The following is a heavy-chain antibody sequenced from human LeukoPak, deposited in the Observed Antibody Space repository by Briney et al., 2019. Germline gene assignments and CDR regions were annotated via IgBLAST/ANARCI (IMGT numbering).Heavy chain of an antibody. CDR2: ITGSGGNT. CDR1: GFTFSSYA. CDR3: AKAAGSTYGSEYFHY. V-gene: IGHV3-23*01. J-gene: IGHJ4*02. Sequence: PGGSLRLSCAASGFTFSSYAMHWVRQAPGKGLEWVSLITGSGGNTYYADSVKGRFTISRDNSKNTLYLQMDSLRADDTAVYSCAKAAGSTYGSEYFHYWGQGTLVTVSS. D-gene: IGHD5-18*01.